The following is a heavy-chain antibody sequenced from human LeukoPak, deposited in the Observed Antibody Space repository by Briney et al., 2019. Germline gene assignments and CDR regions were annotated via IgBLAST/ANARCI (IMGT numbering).Heavy chain of an antibody. Sequence: GGSLRLSCAASGFTFSGYALSWFRQAPGKGLEWVSAITGSGGSTSYADSVKGRFTISRDNSKNTLYLQMNSLRAEDTAVYYCAPGMLGYCSSTSCPYFDYWGQGTLVTVSS. CDR3: APGMLGYCSSTSCPYFDY. D-gene: IGHD2-2*01. V-gene: IGHV3-23*01. CDR2: ITGSGGST. J-gene: IGHJ4*02. CDR1: GFTFSGYA.